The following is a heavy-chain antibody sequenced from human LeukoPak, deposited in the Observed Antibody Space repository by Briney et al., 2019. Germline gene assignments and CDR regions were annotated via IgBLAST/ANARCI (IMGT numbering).Heavy chain of an antibody. CDR2: ISSSSSTI. CDR1: GFTFSSYS. D-gene: IGHD2-15*01. Sequence: PGGSLRLSCAASGFTFSSYSMNWVRQAPGKGLEWVSYISSSSSTIYYADSVKGRFTISRDNSKNTLYLQMNSLRAEDTAVYYCARDGTHRQYCSGGSCQYYYMDVWGKGTTVTVSS. J-gene: IGHJ6*03. V-gene: IGHV3-48*01. CDR3: ARDGTHRQYCSGGSCQYYYMDV.